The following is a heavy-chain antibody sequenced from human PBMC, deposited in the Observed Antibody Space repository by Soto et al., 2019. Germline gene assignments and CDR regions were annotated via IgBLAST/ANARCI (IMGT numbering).Heavy chain of an antibody. V-gene: IGHV4-59*01. CDR1: GGSISSYY. CDR2: IYYSGST. J-gene: IGHJ5*02. D-gene: IGHD3-3*01. CDR3: ARGNDFWSGYPSYNWFDP. Sequence: PSETLSLTCTVSGGSISSYYWCWIRQPPGKGLEWIGYIYYSGSTNYNPSLKSRVTISVDTSKNQFYLKLSSVTAADTAVYYCARGNDFWSGYPSYNWFDPWGQGTLVTVSS.